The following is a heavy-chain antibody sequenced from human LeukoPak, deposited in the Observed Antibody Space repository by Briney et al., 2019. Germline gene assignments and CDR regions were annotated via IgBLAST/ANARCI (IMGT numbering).Heavy chain of an antibody. CDR2: ISGSGNGI. CDR1: GFTFSSYA. Sequence: GGSLRLSCAASGFTFSSYAMSWVRQAPGKGLEWLSGISGSGNGIYYADSVKGRFIISRDNSKNMVYLQMNSLTVEDTATYYCAKRTMSAFDSWGQGTLLIVSS. V-gene: IGHV3-23*01. CDR3: AKRTMSAFDS. J-gene: IGHJ4*02.